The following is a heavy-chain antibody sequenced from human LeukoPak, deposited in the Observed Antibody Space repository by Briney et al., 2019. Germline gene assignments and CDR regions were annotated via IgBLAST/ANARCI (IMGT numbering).Heavy chain of an antibody. CDR3: TGGSTRYSSGWYRGSYYFDY. V-gene: IGHV3-15*01. J-gene: IGHJ4*02. CDR2: IRSKTDGGTT. CDR1: GFTFSNAW. D-gene: IGHD6-19*01. Sequence: GGSLRLSCAASGFTFSNAWMSWVRQAPGKGLEWVGRIRSKTDGGTTDYAAPVKGRFTISRDDSKSIAYLQMNSLKAEDTAVYYCTGGSTRYSSGWYRGSYYFDYWGQGTLVTVSS.